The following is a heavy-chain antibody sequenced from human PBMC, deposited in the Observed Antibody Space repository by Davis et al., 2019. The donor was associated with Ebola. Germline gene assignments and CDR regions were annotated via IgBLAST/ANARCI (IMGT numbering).Heavy chain of an antibody. D-gene: IGHD1-26*01. CDR3: ARSARAYSGYHGMDV. J-gene: IGHJ6*04. CDR1: GFTFSSYA. Sequence: GESLKISCAASGFTFSSYAMSWVRQAPGKGLEWVSSISSDSDYIYYADSAKGRFTISRDNAKNSLYLQMNSLRAEDTAVYYCARSARAYSGYHGMDVWGKGTTVTVSS. CDR2: ISSDSDYI. V-gene: IGHV3-21*01.